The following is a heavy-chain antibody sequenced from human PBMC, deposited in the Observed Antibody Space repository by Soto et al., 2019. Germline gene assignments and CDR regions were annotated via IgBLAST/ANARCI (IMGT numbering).Heavy chain of an antibody. CDR1: GFSLSNARMG. CDR3: ARIRDYDFWSGSSWFDP. D-gene: IGHD3-3*01. Sequence: SGPTLVNPTETLTLTCTVSGFSLSNARMGVSWIRQPPGKALEWLAHIFSNDEKSYSTSLKSRLTISKDTSKSQAVLTMANMDPVDTATYYCARIRDYDFWSGSSWFDPWGQGTLVTVSS. CDR2: IFSNDEK. J-gene: IGHJ5*02. V-gene: IGHV2-26*01.